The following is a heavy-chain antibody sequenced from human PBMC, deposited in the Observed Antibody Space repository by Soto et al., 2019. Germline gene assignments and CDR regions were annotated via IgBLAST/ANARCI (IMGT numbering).Heavy chain of an antibody. D-gene: IGHD4-17*01. V-gene: IGHV4-34*01. Sequence: QVQLQQWGAGLLKPSETLSLTCAVYGGSFSGYYWSWIRQPPGKGLEWIGEINHSGSTNYNPSLKSRVTIPVDTSKNQFSLKLCSVTAADTAVYYCARGPTVTTLFDYWGQGTLVTVSS. CDR2: INHSGST. CDR3: ARGPTVTTLFDY. CDR1: GGSFSGYY. J-gene: IGHJ4*02.